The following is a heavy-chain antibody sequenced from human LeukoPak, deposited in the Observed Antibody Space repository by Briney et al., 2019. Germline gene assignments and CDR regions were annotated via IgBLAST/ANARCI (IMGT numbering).Heavy chain of an antibody. CDR2: ISGTGSTI. D-gene: IGHD4-11*01. V-gene: IGHV3-11*01. CDR3: ARLTTAVES. CDR1: GFTFSDHY. J-gene: IGHJ4*02. Sequence: GGSLRLSCAASGFTFSDHYMSWIRQAPGKGLEWASYISGTGSTIYYADYVKGRFTISRDNAKYSLYLQMNSLRAEDTAVYYCARLTTAVESWGQGILVTVSP.